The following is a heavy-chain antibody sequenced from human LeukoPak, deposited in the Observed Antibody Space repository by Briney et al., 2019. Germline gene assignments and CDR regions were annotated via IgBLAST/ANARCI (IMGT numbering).Heavy chain of an antibody. CDR1: GYTCTSYG. D-gene: IGHD5/OR15-5a*01. CDR3: ARGDFDEAVSEDY. CDR2: ISAYNGNT. J-gene: IGHJ4*02. Sequence: ASVKVSCKASGYTCTSYGIGWVRQATGQGLEWMGWISAYNGNTNYAQKLQGRLTMTTDTSTSTAYMGLRSLRSDDTAVYYCARGDFDEAVSEDYWGQGTLVTVSS. V-gene: IGHV1-18*04.